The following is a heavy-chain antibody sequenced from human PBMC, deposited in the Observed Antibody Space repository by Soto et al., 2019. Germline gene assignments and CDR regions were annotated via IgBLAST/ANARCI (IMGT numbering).Heavy chain of an antibody. J-gene: IGHJ4*02. CDR2: IWYDGSNK. CDR3: AGGRLRYFDWLPPFDY. D-gene: IGHD3-9*01. V-gene: IGHV3-33*08. CDR1: GFTFSSYA. Sequence: GGSLRLSCAASGFTFSSYAMHWVRQAPGKGLEWVAVIWYDGSNKYYADSVKGRFTISRDNSKNTLYLQMNSLRAEDTAVYYCAGGRLRYFDWLPPFDYWGQGTLVTVSS.